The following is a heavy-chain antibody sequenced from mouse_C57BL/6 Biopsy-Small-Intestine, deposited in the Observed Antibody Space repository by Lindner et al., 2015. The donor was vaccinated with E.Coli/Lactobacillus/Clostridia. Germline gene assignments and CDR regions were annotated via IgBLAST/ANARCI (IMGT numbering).Heavy chain of an antibody. J-gene: IGHJ1*01. D-gene: IGHD1-1*01. V-gene: IGHV1-81*01. CDR3: ARSCRDINCPYGLDV. Sequence: SVKVSCKASGGTFTDFAISWVRQAPGQGLEWMGGIIPMFGVANYAQTFQGRVTITADKSTGTTYMEMSSLTSADTAVYYCARSCRDINCPYGLDVWGQGTTVIVSS. CDR2: IIPMFGVA. CDR1: GGTFTDFA.